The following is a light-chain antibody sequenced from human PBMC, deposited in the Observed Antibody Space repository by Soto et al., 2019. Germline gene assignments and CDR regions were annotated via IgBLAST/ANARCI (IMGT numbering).Light chain of an antibody. CDR3: QQYSSSTVT. CDR2: GVS. Sequence: EIVLAQSPGTLSLSPGERATLSCRASQRVSNTYLAWYQQKPGQAPRLLIYGVSSRDTGIPDRFSGSGAGTEFTLTISRLEPEDFEVDDCQQYSSSTVTFGGGTKVDIK. J-gene: IGKJ4*01. CDR1: QRVSNTY. V-gene: IGKV3-20*01.